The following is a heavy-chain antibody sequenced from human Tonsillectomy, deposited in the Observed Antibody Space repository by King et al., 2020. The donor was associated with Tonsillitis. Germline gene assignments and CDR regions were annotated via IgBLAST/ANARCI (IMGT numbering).Heavy chain of an antibody. D-gene: IGHD4-23*01. V-gene: IGHV4-59*08. CDR1: GGSISSYY. Sequence: QLQESGPGLVKPSETLSLTCTVSGGSISSYYWSWIRQPPGKGLEWIGYIYYSGSTNYNPSLKSRVTISVDTSKSQFSLKLSSVTAADPAVYYCARSYYGGGYPGPPYYFDYWGRGTLVTVSS. J-gene: IGHJ4*02. CDR3: ARSYYGGGYPGPPYYFDY. CDR2: IYYSGST.